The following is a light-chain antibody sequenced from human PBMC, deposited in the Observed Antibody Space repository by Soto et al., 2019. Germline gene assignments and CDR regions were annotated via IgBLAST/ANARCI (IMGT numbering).Light chain of an antibody. V-gene: IGKV3-20*01. CDR3: QQYNNWPT. CDR1: QSVSSSY. CDR2: GAS. Sequence: EIVLTQSPGTLSLSPGERATLSCRASQSVSSSYLAWYQQKPGQAPRLLIYGASSRATGIPDRFSGNGSGTEFTLTISSLQSEDSAVYYCQQYNNWPTFGQGTKVDIK. J-gene: IGKJ1*01.